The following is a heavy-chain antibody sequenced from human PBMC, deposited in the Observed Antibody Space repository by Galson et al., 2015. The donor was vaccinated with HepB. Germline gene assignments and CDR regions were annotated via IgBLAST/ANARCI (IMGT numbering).Heavy chain of an antibody. V-gene: IGHV3-74*01. D-gene: IGHD6-19*01. Sequence: SLRLSCAASGFTFGSYWMHWVRQAPGKGLVWVARINDDGSSTNYAESVKGRFTISRDNAKNTLSLQMNSLRAEDTAVYYCARTTSGWSYKYGMDVWGQGTTVTVSS. CDR2: INDDGSST. CDR1: GFTFGSYW. CDR3: ARTTSGWSYKYGMDV. J-gene: IGHJ6*02.